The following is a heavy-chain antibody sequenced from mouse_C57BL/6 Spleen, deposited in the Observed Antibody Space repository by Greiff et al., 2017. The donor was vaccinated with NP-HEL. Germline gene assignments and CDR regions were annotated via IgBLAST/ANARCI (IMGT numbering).Heavy chain of an antibody. V-gene: IGHV14-3*01. Sequence: VQLQQSVAELVRPGASVKLSCTASGFNIKNTYMHWVKQRPEQGLEWIGRIDPANGNTKYAPKFQGKATITADTPSTTAYLQLSSLTAEDTAIYYCDSPPGYYYSSGRNPMDYWGQGTSVTVSS. CDR3: DSPPGYYYSSGRNPMDY. CDR1: GFNIKNTY. D-gene: IGHD1-1*01. J-gene: IGHJ4*01. CDR2: IDPANGNT.